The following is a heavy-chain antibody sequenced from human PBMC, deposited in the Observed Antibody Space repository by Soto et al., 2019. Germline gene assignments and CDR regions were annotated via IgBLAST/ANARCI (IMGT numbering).Heavy chain of an antibody. CDR1: GYTFTSYD. CDR2: MNPNSGNT. V-gene: IGHV1-8*02. Sequence: QVQLVQSGAEVKKPGASVKVSCKASGYTFTSYDINWVRQATGQGLEWMGWMNPNSGNTGYAQKFQGRVTMTRNTSISTAYMELSSLRSEDTAMYYCARFIAAAGTFYYYGMDVWGQGTTVTVSS. J-gene: IGHJ6*02. CDR3: ARFIAAAGTFYYYGMDV. D-gene: IGHD6-13*01.